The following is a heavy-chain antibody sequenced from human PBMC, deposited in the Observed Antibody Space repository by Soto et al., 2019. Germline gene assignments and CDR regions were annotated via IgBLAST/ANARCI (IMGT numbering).Heavy chain of an antibody. J-gene: IGHJ4*02. V-gene: IGHV3-23*01. D-gene: IGHD2-15*01. CDR3: AKGILYGYLGY. CDR1: GFTFSDYA. Sequence: GGSLRLSCVASGFTFSDYAMSWVRQAPGKGLERVSLISGSGAATYYADSVKGRFTISRDTSKNTLYLQMNSLRAEDTAIYDCAKGILYGYLGYWGQGTQVTVSS. CDR2: ISGSGAAT.